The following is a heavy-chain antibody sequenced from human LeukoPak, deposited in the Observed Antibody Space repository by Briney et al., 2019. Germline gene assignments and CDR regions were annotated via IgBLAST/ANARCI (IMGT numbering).Heavy chain of an antibody. CDR2: IYYSGST. D-gene: IGHD3-22*01. Sequence: SETLSLTCTVSGGSISSSSYNWGWIRQPPGKGLEWIGSIYYSGSTYYNPSLKSRVTISVDTSKNQFSLKLSSVTVADTAVYYCARANYYDSSVPFDYWGQGTLVTVSS. CDR1: GGSISSSSYN. V-gene: IGHV4-39*07. J-gene: IGHJ4*02. CDR3: ARANYYDSSVPFDY.